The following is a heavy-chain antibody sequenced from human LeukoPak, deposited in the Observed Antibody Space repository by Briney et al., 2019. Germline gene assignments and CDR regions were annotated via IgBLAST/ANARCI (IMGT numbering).Heavy chain of an antibody. CDR2: IYYSGST. J-gene: IGHJ2*01. CDR1: GGSISSYY. Sequence: SETLSLTCTVSGGSISSYYWSWIRQPPGKGLEWIGYIYYSGSTNYNPSLKSRATISVDTSKNQFSLELSSVTAADTAVYYCARKRYFDLWGRGTLVTVSS. CDR3: ARKRYFDL. V-gene: IGHV4-59*01.